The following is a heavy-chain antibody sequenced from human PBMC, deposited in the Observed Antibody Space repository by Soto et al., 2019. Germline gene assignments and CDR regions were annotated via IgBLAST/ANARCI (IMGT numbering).Heavy chain of an antibody. CDR1: GFTFSSYS. D-gene: IGHD6-13*01. CDR3: ARGFWIGAAADLVDY. Sequence: EVQLVESGGGLVQPGGSLRLSCAASGFTFSSYSMNWVRQAPGKGLEWVSYISSSSSTIYYADSVKGRFTISRDNAKNSLYLQMNSLRAEDTAVYYCARGFWIGAAADLVDYWGQGTLVTVSS. V-gene: IGHV3-48*01. J-gene: IGHJ4*02. CDR2: ISSSSSTI.